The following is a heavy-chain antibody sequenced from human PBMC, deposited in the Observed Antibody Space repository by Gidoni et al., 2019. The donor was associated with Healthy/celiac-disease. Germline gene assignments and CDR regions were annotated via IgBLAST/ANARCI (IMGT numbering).Heavy chain of an antibody. CDR3: ARPAAAAAVIYPSWFDP. V-gene: IGHV3-30-3*01. D-gene: IGHD6-13*01. Sequence: QVQLVESGGGVVQPGRYLRLSCAASGLPLRSYAMHWVRQAPGKGLEWVAVISYDGSNKYYADSVKGRFTISRDNSKNTLYLQMNSLRAEDTAVYYCARPAAAAAVIYPSWFDPWGQGTLVTVSS. J-gene: IGHJ5*02. CDR1: GLPLRSYA. CDR2: ISYDGSNK.